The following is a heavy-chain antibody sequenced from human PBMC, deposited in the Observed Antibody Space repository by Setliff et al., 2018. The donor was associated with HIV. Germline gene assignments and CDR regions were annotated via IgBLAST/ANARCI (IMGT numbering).Heavy chain of an antibody. D-gene: IGHD2-21*01. CDR2: SRNRGNSYST. V-gene: IGHV3-72*01. CDR3: ARRSACSLDDCPYDY. Sequence: GGSLRLSCAASGFTFSSYWMSWVRQAPGKGLEWVARSRNRGNSYSTEYAASVKGRFTISRDGSNNLLFLDMSSLKTADTAVYFCARRSACSLDDCPYDYWGRGTLVTVSS. CDR1: GFTFSSYW. J-gene: IGHJ4*01.